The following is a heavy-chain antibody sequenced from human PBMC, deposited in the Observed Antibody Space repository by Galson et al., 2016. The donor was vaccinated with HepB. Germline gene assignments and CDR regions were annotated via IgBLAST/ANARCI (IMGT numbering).Heavy chain of an antibody. Sequence: SLRLSCAASGFTFGSYTMNWVRQAPGKGLEWVSSISSRSYIYYADSVKGRFTISRDNAKNSLYLQMNSLRAEDTAVYYCATGVGYCVSTNCYADYWGQGTLVTVSS. J-gene: IGHJ4*02. CDR2: ISSRSYI. CDR1: GFTFGSYT. V-gene: IGHV3-21*01. CDR3: ATGVGYCVSTNCYADY. D-gene: IGHD2-2*01.